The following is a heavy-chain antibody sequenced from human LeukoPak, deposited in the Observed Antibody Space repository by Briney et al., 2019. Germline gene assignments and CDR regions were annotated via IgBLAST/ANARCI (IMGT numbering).Heavy chain of an antibody. Sequence: GGSLRPSCAVSEFTFSSFAIGWVRQTPGKGLEWLAYISSDGGTTSYADSVKGRFTISRDNSKNTLYLQMNSLRAEDTAVYYCAKDRGTMVRGVSYYYYYGMDVWGQGTTVTVSS. CDR1: EFTFSSFA. V-gene: IGHV3-23*01. CDR2: ISSDGGTT. D-gene: IGHD3-10*01. CDR3: AKDRGTMVRGVSYYYYYGMDV. J-gene: IGHJ6*02.